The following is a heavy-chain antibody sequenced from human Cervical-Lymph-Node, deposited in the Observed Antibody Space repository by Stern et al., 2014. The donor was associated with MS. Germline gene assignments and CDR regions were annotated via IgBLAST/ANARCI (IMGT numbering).Heavy chain of an antibody. CDR3: AKDATMATPSGFFDY. V-gene: IGHV3-30*18. Sequence: VQLVESGGGVVQPGRSLRLSCTASGLTFSSYGMHWVRQAPGKGLEWVGVISNDGNNKYYADSVKGRFTISRDNSKNTLYLQMHSLRSEDTAVFYCAKDATMATPSGFFDYWGQGNMVTVSS. J-gene: IGHJ4*02. CDR2: ISNDGNNK. CDR1: GLTFSSYG. D-gene: IGHD5-24*01.